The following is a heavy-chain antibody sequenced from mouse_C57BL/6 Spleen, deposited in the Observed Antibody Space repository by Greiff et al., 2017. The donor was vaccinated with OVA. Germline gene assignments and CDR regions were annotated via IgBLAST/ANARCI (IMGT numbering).Heavy chain of an antibody. V-gene: IGHV5-17*01. CDR3: ARPCITTVVGAMDY. CDR2: ISSGSSTI. CDR1: GFTFRDYG. J-gene: IGHJ4*01. D-gene: IGHD1-1*01. Sequence: EVKLVESGGGLVKPGGSLKLSCAASGFTFRDYGMHWVRQAPEKGLEWVAYISSGSSTIYYADTVKGRFTISRDNAKNTLFLQRTSLRSEDTAMYYCARPCITTVVGAMDYWGQGTSVTVSS.